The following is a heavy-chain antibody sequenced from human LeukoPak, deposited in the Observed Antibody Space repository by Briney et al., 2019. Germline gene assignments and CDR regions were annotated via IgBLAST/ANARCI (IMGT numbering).Heavy chain of an antibody. Sequence: SETLSLTCAVYGGSFSGYYWSWIRQPPGKGLEWIGEINHSGSTNYNPSLKSRVTISVDTSKNQFSLKLSSVTAADTAVYYCARGHSGYGFTSYYYYGMDVWGQGTTVTVSS. V-gene: IGHV4-34*01. J-gene: IGHJ6*02. CDR3: ARGHSGYGFTSYYYYGMDV. CDR1: GGSFSGYY. CDR2: INHSGST. D-gene: IGHD5-12*01.